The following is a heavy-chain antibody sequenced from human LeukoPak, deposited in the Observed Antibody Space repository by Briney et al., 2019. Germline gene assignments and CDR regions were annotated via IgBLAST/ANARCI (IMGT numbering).Heavy chain of an antibody. D-gene: IGHD3-22*01. CDR2: IKQDGSEK. CDR1: GFTFSSYW. V-gene: IGHV3-7*01. CDR3: ATEDYYDSSGYYFDY. J-gene: IGHJ4*02. Sequence: GGSLRLSCAASGFTFSSYWMSWVRQAPGKGLEWVANIKQDGSEKYYVDPVEGRFTISRDNAKNSLYLQMNSLRAEDTAVYYCATEDYYDSSGYYFDYWGQGTLVTVSS.